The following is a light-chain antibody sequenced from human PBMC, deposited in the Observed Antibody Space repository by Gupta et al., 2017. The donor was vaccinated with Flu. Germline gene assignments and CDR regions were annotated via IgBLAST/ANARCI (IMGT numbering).Light chain of an antibody. J-gene: IGKJ1*01. Sequence: PSTLSASVGDRVTITCRARQNFSSWLAWYQQKRGKAPKLLIYKTSTVESGVPSRFSGSGSGTEFTLTISSLQPDDFATYCCQQEDSFPWTFGQGTKVEIK. CDR1: QNFSSW. CDR3: QQEDSFPWT. CDR2: KTS. V-gene: IGKV1-5*03.